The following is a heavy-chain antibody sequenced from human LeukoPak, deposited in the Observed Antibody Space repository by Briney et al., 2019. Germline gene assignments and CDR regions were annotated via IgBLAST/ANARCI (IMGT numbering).Heavy chain of an antibody. Sequence: PGGSLRLSCAASGFTFSSYVMSWVRQAPGEGLEWVSTISGSGGSTYYADSVKGRFTIPRDNSKSTLYLQMNSLRAEDTAVYYCARGQRWLQSYLDYWGQGTLVTVSS. V-gene: IGHV3-23*01. CDR1: GFTFSSYV. D-gene: IGHD5-24*01. CDR3: ARGQRWLQSYLDY. CDR2: ISGSGGST. J-gene: IGHJ4*02.